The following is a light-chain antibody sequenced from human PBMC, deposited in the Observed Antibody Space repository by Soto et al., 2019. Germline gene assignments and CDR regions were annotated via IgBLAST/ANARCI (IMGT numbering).Light chain of an antibody. CDR2: TTS. CDR1: QSISQH. Sequence: IQMTQSPSSLSASVGDRVTITCRASQSISQHLNWYQQKPGKAPKLLIYTTSNLQSGVPSRFSGSGSGTDFTLTISSLQPEDFATYYCQQSYRTLYSFGQGTKVEI. V-gene: IGKV1-39*01. CDR3: QQSYRTLYS. J-gene: IGKJ2*03.